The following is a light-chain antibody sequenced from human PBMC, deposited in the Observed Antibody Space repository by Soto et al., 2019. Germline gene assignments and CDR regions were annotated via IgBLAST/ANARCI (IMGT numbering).Light chain of an antibody. Sequence: QSALTQPASVSGSPGQSITISCSGTGSDIGYYDYVSWYQQHPGKVPKLVISEVSDRPSGVFHRFTGSKSDNTASLTISGLQAEDEADYYCSSYTSSNTVVFGGGTKLTVL. V-gene: IGLV2-14*01. J-gene: IGLJ2*01. CDR2: EVS. CDR1: GSDIGYYDY. CDR3: SSYTSSNTVV.